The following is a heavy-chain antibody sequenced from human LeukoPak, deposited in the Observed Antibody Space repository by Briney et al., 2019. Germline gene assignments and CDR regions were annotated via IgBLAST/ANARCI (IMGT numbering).Heavy chain of an antibody. Sequence: GGSLRLSCAPSGFTLSSYAMSWVRQAPGKGLEWVSAISGSGGSTYYADSVKGRFTISRDNSKNTLYLQMNSLRAEDTAVYYCAKSPIVGAIVYGMDVWGQGTTVTVSS. V-gene: IGHV3-23*01. D-gene: IGHD1-26*01. CDR1: GFTLSSYA. CDR2: ISGSGGST. CDR3: AKSPIVGAIVYGMDV. J-gene: IGHJ6*02.